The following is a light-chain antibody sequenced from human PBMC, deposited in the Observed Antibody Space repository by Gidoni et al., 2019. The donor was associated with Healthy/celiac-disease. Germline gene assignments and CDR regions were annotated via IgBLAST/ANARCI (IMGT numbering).Light chain of an antibody. CDR1: QSVSSSY. CDR2: GTS. Sequence: DIVLTQSPCTLSLSPGERATISCRASQSVSSSYLAWYQQKPGQAPRLLIYGTSTRATGIPDRFSGSGSGTDFTLTISRLEPEDFAVYYCQQFGSSRLAFGGGTKVAIK. V-gene: IGKV3-20*01. J-gene: IGKJ4*01. CDR3: QQFGSSRLA.